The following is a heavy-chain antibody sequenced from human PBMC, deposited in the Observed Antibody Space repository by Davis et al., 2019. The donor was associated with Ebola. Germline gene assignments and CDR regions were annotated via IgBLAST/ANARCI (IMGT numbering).Heavy chain of an antibody. J-gene: IGHJ4*02. CDR2: ISGSGFST. CDR3: AKGRFCTGGSCYFDY. Sequence: GESLKISCAASGFTFNNYAMSWVRQAPGKGLEWVSAISGSGFSTYYADSVKGRFTISRDSSKNTLYLQMNSLRAEDTALYYCAKGRFCTGGSCYFDYWGQGTLVTVSS. D-gene: IGHD2-15*01. CDR1: GFTFNNYA. V-gene: IGHV3-23*01.